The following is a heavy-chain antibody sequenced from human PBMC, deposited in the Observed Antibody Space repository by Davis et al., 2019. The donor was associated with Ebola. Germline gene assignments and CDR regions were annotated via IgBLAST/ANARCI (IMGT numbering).Heavy chain of an antibody. V-gene: IGHV3-73*01. Sequence: GGSLRFSCAASGFTFSGSAMHWVRQASGKGLEWVGRIRSKANSYATAYAASVKGRFTISRDDSKNTAYLQMNSLKTEDTAVYYCTRQGTYQPTDYWGQGTLVTVSS. D-gene: IGHD2-2*01. CDR1: GFTFSGSA. CDR2: IRSKANSYAT. CDR3: TRQGTYQPTDY. J-gene: IGHJ4*02.